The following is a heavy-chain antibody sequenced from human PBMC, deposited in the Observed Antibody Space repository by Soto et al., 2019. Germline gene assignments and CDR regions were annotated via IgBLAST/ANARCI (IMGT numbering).Heavy chain of an antibody. J-gene: IGHJ4*02. CDR1: GFTFISYA. V-gene: IGHV3-23*01. CDR2: ISGSGGST. D-gene: IGHD6-19*01. Sequence: PGGSLRLSCAASGFTFISYAMSWGRQAPGKGLEWVSAISGSGGSTYYADSVKGRFTISRDNSKNTLYLQMNSLRAEDTAVYYCANYEYSSGWYEHYWGQGTLVTVSS. CDR3: ANYEYSSGWYEHY.